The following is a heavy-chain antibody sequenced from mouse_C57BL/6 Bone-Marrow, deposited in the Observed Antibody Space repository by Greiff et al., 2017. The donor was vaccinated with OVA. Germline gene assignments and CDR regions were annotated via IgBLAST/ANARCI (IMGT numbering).Heavy chain of an antibody. CDR3: TRKFITTVVEDY. Sequence: VQLQQSGTVLARPGASVKMSCKTSGYTFTSYCMHWVKQRPGQSLEWIGAIYPGNSDTSYNQKFKGKAKLTAVTSASTAYMELSSLTNEDSAVYYCTRKFITTVVEDYWGQGTTLTVSS. CDR1: GYTFTSYC. D-gene: IGHD1-1*01. CDR2: IYPGNSDT. J-gene: IGHJ2*01. V-gene: IGHV1-5*01.